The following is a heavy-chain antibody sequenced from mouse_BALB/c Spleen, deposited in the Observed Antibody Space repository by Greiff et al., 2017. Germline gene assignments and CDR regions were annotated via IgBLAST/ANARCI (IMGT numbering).Heavy chain of an antibody. V-gene: IGHV5-17*02. CDR1: GFTFSSFG. J-gene: IGHJ4*01. CDR3: ARSVYGNYYAMDY. CDR2: ISSGSSTI. D-gene: IGHD2-1*01. Sequence: EVKLMESGGGLVQPGGSRKLSCAASGFTFSSFGMHWVRQAPEKGLEWVAYISSGSSTIYYADKVKGRFTISRDNPKNTLFLQMTSLRSEDTAMYYCARSVYGNYYAMDYWGQGTSVTVSS.